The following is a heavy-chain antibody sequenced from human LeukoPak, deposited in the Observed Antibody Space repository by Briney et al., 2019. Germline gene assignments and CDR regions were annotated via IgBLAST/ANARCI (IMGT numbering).Heavy chain of an antibody. V-gene: IGHV3-30*02. J-gene: IGHJ6*03. CDR1: GFIFSNYG. CDR2: IRYDGSNQ. D-gene: IGHD1-7*01. CDR3: AKRRGLELTYYYHMDV. Sequence: GGSLRLSCAASGFIFSNYGMHWVRQAPGKGLEWVAFIRYDGSNQYYADSVKGRFTISRDNSKNTLYLQMNSLRADDTAVYYCAKRRGLELTYYYHMDVWGKGTTVTVSS.